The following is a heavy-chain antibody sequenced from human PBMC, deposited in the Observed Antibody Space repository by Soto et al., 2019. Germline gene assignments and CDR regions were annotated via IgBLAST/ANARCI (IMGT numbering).Heavy chain of an antibody. V-gene: IGHV1-2*04. D-gene: IGHD3-3*01. J-gene: IGHJ6*02. Sequence: GASVKVSCKASGYTFTGYYMHWVRQAPGQGLEWMGWINPNSGGTNYAQKFQGWVTMTRDTSISTAYMELSRLRSDDTAVYYCARGPLYYDFWSGYYTPDYYYYGMDVWGQGTTVTVSS. CDR3: ARGPLYYDFWSGYYTPDYYYYGMDV. CDR2: INPNSGGT. CDR1: GYTFTGYY.